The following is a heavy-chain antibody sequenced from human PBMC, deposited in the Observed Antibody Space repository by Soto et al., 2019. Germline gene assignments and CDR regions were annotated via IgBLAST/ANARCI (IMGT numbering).Heavy chain of an antibody. CDR1: GGSISSSSYY. CDR3: AVAKQLVHNAFDI. Sequence: QLQLQESGPGLVKPSETLSLTCTVSGGSISSSSYYWGWIRQPPGKGLEWIGSIYYSGSTYYNPYLKSRVTISVDTSKNQFSLKLSSVTAADTAVYYCAVAKQLVHNAFDIWGQGTMVTVSS. V-gene: IGHV4-39*01. J-gene: IGHJ3*02. D-gene: IGHD6-6*01. CDR2: IYYSGST.